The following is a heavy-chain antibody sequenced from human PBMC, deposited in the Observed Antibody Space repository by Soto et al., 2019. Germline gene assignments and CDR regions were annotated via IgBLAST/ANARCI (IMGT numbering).Heavy chain of an antibody. Sequence: SQTLSLTRVISGDSVTGNTAGWTRIRQSPSRGLEWLGRRYYRSRWYYDYAGSVKGRMTINPDTSRNQFSLLLNSVSPEDTAVYYCASGMWVRGAYDVDVWGQGTTVTVSS. CDR1: GDSVTGNTAG. V-gene: IGHV6-1*01. CDR3: ASGMWVRGAYDVDV. J-gene: IGHJ6*02. D-gene: IGHD3-10*01. CDR2: RYYRSRWYY.